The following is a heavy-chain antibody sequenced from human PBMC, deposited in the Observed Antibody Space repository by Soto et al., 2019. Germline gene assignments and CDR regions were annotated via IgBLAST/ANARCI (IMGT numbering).Heavy chain of an antibody. D-gene: IGHD3-10*01. CDR3: EMGGLHAYYKDT. Sequence: EVQLVESGGGLVQPGGSLRLSCAASGFTFSNYWMHWARHAPGEGLVWVARINSGGSTTNYADSVKGRFTVSRNNAKNTLYLQWNSLRGGDTAIYYCEMGGLHAYYKDTLGQGAPVTVSS. J-gene: IGHJ5*02. CDR1: GFTFSNYW. CDR2: INSGGSTT. V-gene: IGHV3-74*01.